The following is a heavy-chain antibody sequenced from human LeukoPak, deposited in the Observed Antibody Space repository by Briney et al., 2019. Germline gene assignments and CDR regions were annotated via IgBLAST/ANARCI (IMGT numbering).Heavy chain of an antibody. CDR3: VKGGVVTTRSFDS. Sequence: GGSLRLSCSASGFTFSKYAVHWVRQAPGKGLEYVSAISSDGGTTYYADSVKGRFTISRDNSKNTLDLQMSSLRAEDTAVYFCVKGGVVTTRSFDSWGQGTLVTVSS. D-gene: IGHD3-3*01. J-gene: IGHJ4*02. CDR2: ISSDGGTT. V-gene: IGHV3-64D*06. CDR1: GFTFSKYA.